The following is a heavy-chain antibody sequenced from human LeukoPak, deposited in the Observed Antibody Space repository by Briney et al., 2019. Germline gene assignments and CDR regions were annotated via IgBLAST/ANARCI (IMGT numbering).Heavy chain of an antibody. J-gene: IGHJ4*02. Sequence: PSETLSLTCTVSGGSISSSSYYWGWIRQPPGKGLEWIGSIYYSGSTYYNPSLKGRVTISVDTSKNQFSLKLSSVTAADTAVYYCASPDYYDSSGLSYWGQGTLVTVSS. D-gene: IGHD3-22*01. CDR1: GGSISSSSYY. CDR3: ASPDYYDSSGLSY. V-gene: IGHV4-39*01. CDR2: IYYSGST.